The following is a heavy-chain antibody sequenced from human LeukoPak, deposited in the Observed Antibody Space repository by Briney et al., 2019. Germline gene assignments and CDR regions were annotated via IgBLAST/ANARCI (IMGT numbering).Heavy chain of an antibody. D-gene: IGHD2-2*01. CDR2: IYSGGST. V-gene: IGHV3-53*01. CDR3: AKVSSSSSYGWNDY. J-gene: IGHJ4*02. Sequence: GGSLRLSCAASGFTVSSNYMRWVRQAPGKGLEWVSVIYSGGSTYYADSVKGRFTISRDSSKNTLFLQMNSLRAEDTAVYNCAKVSSSSSYGWNDYWGQGTLVTVSS. CDR1: GFTVSSNY.